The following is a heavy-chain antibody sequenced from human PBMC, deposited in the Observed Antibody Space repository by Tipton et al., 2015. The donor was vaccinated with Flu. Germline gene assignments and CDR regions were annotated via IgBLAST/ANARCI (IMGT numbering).Heavy chain of an antibody. Sequence: SLRLSCAASGFTFSDYAMHWVRQAPGKGLEYVSAISSSGDNTYYADSVKGRFTISRDNSKNTLYLQMGSLRADDMAVYYCARGMNSGLVDVWDQGTTVTVSS. CDR3: ARGMNSGLVDV. J-gene: IGHJ6*02. CDR2: ISSSGDNT. D-gene: IGHD2/OR15-2a*01. CDR1: GFTFSDYA. V-gene: IGHV3-64*02.